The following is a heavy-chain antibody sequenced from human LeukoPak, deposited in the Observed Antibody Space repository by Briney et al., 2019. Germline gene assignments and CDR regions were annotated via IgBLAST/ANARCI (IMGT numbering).Heavy chain of an antibody. CDR3: AREGRDYDILTGYSD. J-gene: IGHJ4*02. Sequence: PGRFLRLSCAASGFTFSSYGMHWVRQAPGKGLEWVAVIWYDGSNKYYADSVKGRFTISRDNSKNTLYLQMNRLRAEDTAVYYCAREGRDYDILTGYSDWGQGTLVTVSS. CDR2: IWYDGSNK. V-gene: IGHV3-33*01. D-gene: IGHD3-9*01. CDR1: GFTFSSYG.